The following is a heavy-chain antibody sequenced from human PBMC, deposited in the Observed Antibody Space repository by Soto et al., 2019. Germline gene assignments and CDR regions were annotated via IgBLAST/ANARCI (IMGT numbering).Heavy chain of an antibody. CDR1: GYTFTGYY. V-gene: IGHV1-2*04. CDR3: ARCLTAMDPFDY. J-gene: IGHJ4*02. Sequence: ASVKVSCKASGYTFTGYYMHWVRQAPGQGLEWMGWINPNSGGTNYAQKFQGWVTMTRDTTISTAYMELSRLRSDDTAVYYCARCLTAMDPFDYWGQGTLVTVSS. CDR2: INPNSGGT. D-gene: IGHD5-18*01.